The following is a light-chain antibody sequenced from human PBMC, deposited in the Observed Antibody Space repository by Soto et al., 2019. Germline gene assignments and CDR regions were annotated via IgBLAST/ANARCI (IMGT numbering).Light chain of an antibody. J-gene: IGKJ5*01. V-gene: IGKV2-28*01. CDR2: LVS. Sequence: DVVITHSPLSLPVTPVEPASISFMSSQILLHSSGYNYVDWYLQKPGQSPQLLIYLVSNRASGVPERFSGSGSGTDFTLKISRVEAEDVGHYYCMKALQTPLTFGQGTRLEIK. CDR1: QILLHSSGYNY. CDR3: MKALQTPLT.